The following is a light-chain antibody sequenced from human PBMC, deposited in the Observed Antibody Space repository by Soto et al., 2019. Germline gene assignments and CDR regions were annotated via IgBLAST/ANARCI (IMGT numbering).Light chain of an antibody. CDR3: AAWDDSLSVWV. V-gene: IGLV1-47*01. J-gene: IGLJ3*02. Sequence: QSVLTQSPSASGAPGQRVTISCSGSSSNIGSNHVYWYQQLPGTAPKLLIYRHSLRPSGVPDRFSGSKSGTSASLAISGLRSDDEADYYCAAWDDSLSVWVFGGGTKLTVL. CDR1: SSNIGSNH. CDR2: RHS.